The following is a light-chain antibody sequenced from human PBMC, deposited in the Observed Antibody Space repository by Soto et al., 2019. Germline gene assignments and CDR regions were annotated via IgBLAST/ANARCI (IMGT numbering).Light chain of an antibody. V-gene: IGKV3-11*01. CDR2: DAS. Sequence: VLTQSPAILSLSPGERAILSCRASQSVARYLAWYQQKPGHSPRLLIYDASNRAPGIPARFSGGGSGTDFTLTISSLEPEDFATYYCQHRSNWPLMFTFGQGTKLEI. CDR3: QHRSNWPLMFT. CDR1: QSVARY. J-gene: IGKJ2*01.